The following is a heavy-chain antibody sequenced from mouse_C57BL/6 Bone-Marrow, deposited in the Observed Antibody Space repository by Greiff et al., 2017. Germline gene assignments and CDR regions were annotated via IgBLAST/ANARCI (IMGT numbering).Heavy chain of an antibody. V-gene: IGHV10-1*01. Sequence: DVKLVESGGGLVQPKGSLKLSCAASGFSFNTYAMNWVRQAPGKGLEWVARIRSKSNNYATYYADSVKDRFTISRDDSESMLYLQMNNVKTEDTAMYYCVRGLRYLAYWGQGTLVTVSA. CDR3: VRGLRYLAY. J-gene: IGHJ3*01. CDR1: GFSFNTYA. D-gene: IGHD1-1*01. CDR2: IRSKSNNYAT.